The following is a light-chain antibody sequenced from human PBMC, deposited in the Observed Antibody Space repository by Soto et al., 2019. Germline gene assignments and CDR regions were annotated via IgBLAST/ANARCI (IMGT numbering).Light chain of an antibody. V-gene: IGKV3-20*01. CDR2: GAF. CDR1: QSVSNNY. Sequence: EIVLVQSPGTLSLSPGERATLSCRASQSVSNNYLAWYQQKPGQAPRLLIYGAFSRATGVPDRFSGSGTGTDFSLTITRLEPEDFAVYYCQQYGVSPLMFTFGQGTKVGV. J-gene: IGKJ2*01. CDR3: QQYGVSPLMFT.